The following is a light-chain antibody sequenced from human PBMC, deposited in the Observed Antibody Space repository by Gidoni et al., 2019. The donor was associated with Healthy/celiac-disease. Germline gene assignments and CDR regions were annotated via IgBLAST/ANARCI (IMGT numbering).Light chain of an antibody. Sequence: DIQMTQSPSSLSASVRDRVTITCQASQDIINYLNWYQQKPGKTPNLLIYDASNLETGVPSRCSGTGSVTDFTFTISGLQPEDIATYYCQQYDNLPPFTFGPGTKVEIK. V-gene: IGKV1-33*01. CDR3: QQYDNLPPFT. CDR2: DAS. CDR1: QDIINY. J-gene: IGKJ3*01.